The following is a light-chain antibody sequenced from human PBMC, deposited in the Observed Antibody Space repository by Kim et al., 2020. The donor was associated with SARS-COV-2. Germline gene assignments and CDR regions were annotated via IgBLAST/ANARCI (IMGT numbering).Light chain of an antibody. CDR3: QQYYSPPWT. V-gene: IGKV4-1*01. CDR2: WAS. Sequence: ATINCKPSQSVLWSSNNKHYLAWYQRKPGQPPKLLIYWASTRESGVPDRFSGSGSGTDFTLTISSLQAEDAAVYYCQQYYSPPWTFGQGTKVDIK. J-gene: IGKJ1*01. CDR1: QSVLWSSNNKHY.